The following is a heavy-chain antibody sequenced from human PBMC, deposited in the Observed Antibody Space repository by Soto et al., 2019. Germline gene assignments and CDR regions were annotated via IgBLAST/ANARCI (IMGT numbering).Heavy chain of an antibody. CDR1: GGSFSGYY. D-gene: IGHD3-9*01. V-gene: IGHV4-34*01. Sequence: PSETLSLTCAVYGGSFSGYYWSWIRQPPGKGLEWIGEVNHSGSTNYNPSLKSRVTISVDTSKNQFSLNLSSVTVADTAVYYCAKQRDYDILTGYDKWGMDVWGQGTTVTVSS. J-gene: IGHJ6*02. CDR3: AKQRDYDILTGYDKWGMDV. CDR2: VNHSGST.